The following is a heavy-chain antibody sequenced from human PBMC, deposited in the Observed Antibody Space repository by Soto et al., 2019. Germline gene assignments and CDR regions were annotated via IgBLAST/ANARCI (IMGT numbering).Heavy chain of an antibody. V-gene: IGHV3-23*01. CDR1: GFTFSSYA. J-gene: IGHJ3*02. D-gene: IGHD6-19*01. Sequence: GGSLRLSCAASGFTFSSYAMSWVRQAPGKGLEWVSAISGSGGSTYYADSVKGRFTISRDNSKNTLYLQMNSLRAEDTAVYYCAKSAGYSSGWTLNAFDIWGQGTMVTVSS. CDR3: AKSAGYSSGWTLNAFDI. CDR2: ISGSGGST.